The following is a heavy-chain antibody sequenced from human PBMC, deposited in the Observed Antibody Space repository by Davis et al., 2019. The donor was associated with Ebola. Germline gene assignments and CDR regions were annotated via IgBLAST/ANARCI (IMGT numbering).Heavy chain of an antibody. CDR2: ISDDGSNK. CDR3: AKDRCSSRRCQDFYYGMDV. D-gene: IGHD2-2*01. CDR1: GFTFNSYG. V-gene: IGHV3-30*18. J-gene: IGHJ6*02. Sequence: GGSLRLSCAASGFTFNSYGMHWVRQAPGKGLEWLAVISDDGSNKYYADSVEGRFTISRDNSKGTLYLQVNSLRPEDTAVYYCAKDRCSSRRCQDFYYGMDVWGQGTTVTVSS.